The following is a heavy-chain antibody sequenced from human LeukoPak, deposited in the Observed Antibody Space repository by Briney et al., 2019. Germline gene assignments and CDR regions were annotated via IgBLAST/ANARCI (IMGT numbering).Heavy chain of an antibody. V-gene: IGHV4-34*01. CDR2: INHSGST. CDR1: GGSFSGYY. J-gene: IGHJ4*02. D-gene: IGHD1-7*01. CDR3: ARWITGTTSEDY. Sequence: SETPSLTCAVYGGSFSGYYWSWIRQPPGKGLEWIGEINHSGSTNYNPSLKSRVTISVDTSKNQFSLKLSSVTAADTAVYYCARWITGTTSEDYWGQGTLVTVSS.